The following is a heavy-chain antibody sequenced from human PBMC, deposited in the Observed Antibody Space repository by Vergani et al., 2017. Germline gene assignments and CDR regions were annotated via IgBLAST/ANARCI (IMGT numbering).Heavy chain of an antibody. CDR3: AKEQSSNGGYSLDY. Sequence: EVQLVESGGGLVQPGGSLRLSCAASGFTFSSYWMHWVRQAPGKGLVWVSRINSDGSSTSYADSVKGRFTISRDNAKNTLYLQVNSLRGEDTAVYYCAKEQSSNGGYSLDYWGQGTLVTVSS. CDR1: GFTFSSYW. D-gene: IGHD5-12*01. J-gene: IGHJ4*02. CDR2: INSDGSST. V-gene: IGHV3-74*01.